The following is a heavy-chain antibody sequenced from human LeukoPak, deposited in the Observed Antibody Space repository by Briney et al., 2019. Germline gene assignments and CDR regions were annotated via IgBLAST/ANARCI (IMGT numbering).Heavy chain of an antibody. CDR1: GGSISSYY. Sequence: SETLSLTCTVSGGSISSYYWSWLRQPPGKGLEWIGYVYYSGSTNYNPSLKSRVTISVDTSKNQLSLKLMSVTAADTAVYFCARSAAGLSYGMDVWGQGTTVTVSS. D-gene: IGHD6-13*01. CDR3: ARSAAGLSYGMDV. V-gene: IGHV4-59*08. CDR2: VYYSGST. J-gene: IGHJ6*02.